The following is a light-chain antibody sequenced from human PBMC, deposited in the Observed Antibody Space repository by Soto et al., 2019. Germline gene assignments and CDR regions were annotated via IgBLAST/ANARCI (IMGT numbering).Light chain of an antibody. CDR3: LQHNTYPLT. CDR1: QGIRKD. Sequence: DIQMTQSPSSLSASVGDRVTITCRASQGIRKDLGWYQQKPGKAPKRLIYAASSLQSGVPSRFSGSGVGTECALTISSLQPEDFAPYYCLQHNTYPLTFGGGTKVEI. CDR2: AAS. J-gene: IGKJ4*01. V-gene: IGKV1-17*01.